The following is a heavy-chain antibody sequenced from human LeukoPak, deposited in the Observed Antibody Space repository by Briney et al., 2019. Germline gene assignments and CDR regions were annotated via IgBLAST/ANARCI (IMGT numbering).Heavy chain of an antibody. CDR3: ARGGNYDILTGYILDY. Sequence: GGSLRLSCAASGFTFSNYWMSWVRQAPGKGLEWVANIKHDGGDKHYVDSVRGRFTIARDSAKNSLNLQMHSLRAEDTAVYYCARGGNYDILTGYILDYWGQGTLVTVSS. D-gene: IGHD3-9*01. J-gene: IGHJ4*02. CDR1: GFTFSNYW. CDR2: IKHDGGDK. V-gene: IGHV3-7*03.